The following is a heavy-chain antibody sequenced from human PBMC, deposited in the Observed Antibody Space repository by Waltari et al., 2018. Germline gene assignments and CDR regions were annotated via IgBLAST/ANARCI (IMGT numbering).Heavy chain of an antibody. CDR1: GYTFTSYA. J-gene: IGHJ5*02. CDR2: NNTSNWNP. D-gene: IGHD6-6*01. Sequence: QVQLVQSGSELKKPGASVKVSCKASGYTFTSYAMNWVRQAPGQGLEWMGWNNTSNWNPTYAQCLTGRFVFSLDTSVSTAYLKISSLKAEDTAVYYGARDLTRVFSASGLNWFDPWGQGTLVTVSA. CDR3: ARDLTRVFSASGLNWFDP. V-gene: IGHV7-4-1*02.